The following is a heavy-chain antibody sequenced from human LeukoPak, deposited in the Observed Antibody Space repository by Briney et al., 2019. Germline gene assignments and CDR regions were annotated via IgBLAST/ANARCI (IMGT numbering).Heavy chain of an antibody. Sequence: GGFLRLSCAASGFTFSSYSMNWVRQAPGKGLDWVSSISSSSSSIYYADSVKGRFTISRDNAKNSLSLQMNSLRAEDTAVYYCARGPYTDYWGQGTLVTVSS. CDR1: GFTFSSYS. J-gene: IGHJ4*02. CDR2: ISSSSSSI. V-gene: IGHV3-21*01. CDR3: ARGPYTDY. D-gene: IGHD4-11*01.